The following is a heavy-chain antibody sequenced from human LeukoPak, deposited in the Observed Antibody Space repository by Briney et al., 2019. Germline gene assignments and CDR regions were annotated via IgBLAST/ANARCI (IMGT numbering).Heavy chain of an antibody. CDR2: INHSGRT. CDR1: GYSINFGHL. Sequence: SETLSLTCDVSGYSINFGHLWGWIRQPPGEGLEWIACINHSGRTYYTPSLKSRVTTSVDTLKNQFSLKVTSVTAEDTAMYFCARESSAVPHSMVRDWLDPWGQGTLVTVSS. D-gene: IGHD4/OR15-4a*01. CDR3: ARESSAVPHSMVRDWLDP. V-gene: IGHV4-38-2*02. J-gene: IGHJ5*02.